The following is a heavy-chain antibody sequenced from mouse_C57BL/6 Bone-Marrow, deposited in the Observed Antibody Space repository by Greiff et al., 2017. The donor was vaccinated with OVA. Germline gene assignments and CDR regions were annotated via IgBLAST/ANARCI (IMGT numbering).Heavy chain of an antibody. CDR1: GYTFTSYW. CDR2: IHPNSGST. Sequence: QVQLQQPGAELVKPGASVKLSCKASGYTFTSYWMHWVKQRPGQGLEWIGMIHPNSGSTNYNEKFKSKATLTVDKSSSTAYMQLSSLTSEDSAVYYCARYYYGSSCYFDYWGQGTTLTVSS. V-gene: IGHV1-64*01. J-gene: IGHJ2*01. CDR3: ARYYYGSSCYFDY. D-gene: IGHD1-1*01.